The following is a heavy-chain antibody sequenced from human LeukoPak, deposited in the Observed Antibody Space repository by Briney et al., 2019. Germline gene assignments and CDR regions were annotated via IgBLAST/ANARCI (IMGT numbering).Heavy chain of an antibody. D-gene: IGHD2-2*01. Sequence: SETLSLTCAVYGGSFSGYYWSWTRQPPGKGLEWIGEINHSGSTNYNPSLKSRVTISVDTSKNQFSLKLSSVTAADTAVYHCARLYCSSTSCYDERSGMDVWGQGTTVTVSS. J-gene: IGHJ6*02. CDR1: GGSFSGYY. V-gene: IGHV4-34*01. CDR2: INHSGST. CDR3: ARLYCSSTSCYDERSGMDV.